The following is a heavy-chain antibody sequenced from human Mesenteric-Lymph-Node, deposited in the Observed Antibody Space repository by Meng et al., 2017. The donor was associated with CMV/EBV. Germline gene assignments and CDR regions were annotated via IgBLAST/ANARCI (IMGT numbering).Heavy chain of an antibody. CDR2: IIPFFGTA. Sequence: SGGTFSSYAISWVRQAPGQGLEWMGGIIPFFGTANYAQKFQGRVTITTDESTSTAYMELSSLRSEDTAVYFCARGDDSSGYYSFGIDYWGQGTLVT. CDR1: GGTFSSYA. J-gene: IGHJ4*02. D-gene: IGHD3-22*01. V-gene: IGHV1-69*05. CDR3: ARGDDSSGYYSFGIDY.